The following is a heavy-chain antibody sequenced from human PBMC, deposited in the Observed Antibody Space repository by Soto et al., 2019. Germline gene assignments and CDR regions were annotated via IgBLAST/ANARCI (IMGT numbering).Heavy chain of an antibody. V-gene: IGHV3-30*03. CDR1: GFTFSSYG. J-gene: IGHJ4*02. CDR3: APWFGAFDY. D-gene: IGHD3-10*01. CDR2: ISSDGSNK. Sequence: QVQLVESGGGVVQPGRSLRLSCAASGFTFSSYGMHWVRQAPGKGLEWVAVISSDGSNKYYADSVKGRFTISRDNAQNTLYLQMNSLRAEDTAVYYCAPWFGAFDYWGQGNLVTVSS.